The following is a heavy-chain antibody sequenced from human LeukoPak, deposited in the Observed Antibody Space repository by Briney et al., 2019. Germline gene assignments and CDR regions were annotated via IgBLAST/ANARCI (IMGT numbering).Heavy chain of an antibody. CDR2: ISRRGSTI. Sequence: GGSLRLSCAPSGFTFSDYYMSWLRQAPGKGLEWVAYISRRGSTIYYADSVKGRVTISRDNAKKSLYLQMNSLRAEDTAVYYCASRLAYCGGDCPDAFDIWGQGTMVTVSS. V-gene: IGHV3-11*04. J-gene: IGHJ3*02. CDR3: ASRLAYCGGDCPDAFDI. D-gene: IGHD2-21*01. CDR1: GFTFSDYY.